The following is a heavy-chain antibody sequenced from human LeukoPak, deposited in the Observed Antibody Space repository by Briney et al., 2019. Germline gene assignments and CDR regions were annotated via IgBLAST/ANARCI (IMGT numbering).Heavy chain of an antibody. CDR2: ISSSGSTI. Sequence: PGGSLRLSCAASGLTFSDYYMSWIRQAPGKGLEWVSYISSSGSTIYYADSVKGRFTISRDNAKNSLYLQMNSLRAEDTAVYYCAREKAVAGTQFDYWGQGTLVTVSS. J-gene: IGHJ4*02. CDR1: GLTFSDYY. D-gene: IGHD6-19*01. V-gene: IGHV3-11*04. CDR3: AREKAVAGTQFDY.